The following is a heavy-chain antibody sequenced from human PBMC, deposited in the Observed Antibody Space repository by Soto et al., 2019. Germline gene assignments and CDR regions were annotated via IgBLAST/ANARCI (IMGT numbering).Heavy chain of an antibody. Sequence: QVQLVQSGAEVKKPGASVKVSCKASGYSFPSFPIHWVRQAPGQGLECMGWINAANGYTRYSQKFQGRVTITRDTSATTAYMDLSSLTSEDTAVYYCARGGGLDDWGQGTLITVSS. J-gene: IGHJ4*02. CDR1: GYSFPSFP. D-gene: IGHD3-10*01. V-gene: IGHV1-3*01. CDR3: ARGGGLDD. CDR2: INAANGYT.